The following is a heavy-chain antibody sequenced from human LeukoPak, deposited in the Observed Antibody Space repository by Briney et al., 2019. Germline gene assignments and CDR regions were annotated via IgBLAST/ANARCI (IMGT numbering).Heavy chain of an antibody. Sequence: GGSLRLSCAASGFTFSSYWMSWVRQAPGKGLEWVANIKQDGSEKYYVDSVKGRFTISRDNSKNSLYLQMNSLRTEDTALYYCAKDRSSGYYYSFDYWGQGTLVTVSS. J-gene: IGHJ4*02. CDR2: IKQDGSEK. CDR3: AKDRSSGYYYSFDY. V-gene: IGHV3-7*03. CDR1: GFTFSSYW. D-gene: IGHD3-22*01.